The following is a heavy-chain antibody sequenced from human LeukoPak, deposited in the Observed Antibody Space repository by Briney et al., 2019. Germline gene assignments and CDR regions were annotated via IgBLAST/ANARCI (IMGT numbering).Heavy chain of an antibody. J-gene: IGHJ4*02. CDR3: ATMPNYYDSSGYYNAFDY. V-gene: IGHV1-24*01. Sequence: ASVKVSCKVSGYTLTELSMHWVQQAPGKGLEWMGGFDPEDGETIYAQKFQGRVTMTEDTSTDTAYMELSSLRSEDTAVYYCATMPNYYDSSGYYNAFDYWGQGTLVTVSS. CDR2: FDPEDGET. D-gene: IGHD3-22*01. CDR1: GYTLTELS.